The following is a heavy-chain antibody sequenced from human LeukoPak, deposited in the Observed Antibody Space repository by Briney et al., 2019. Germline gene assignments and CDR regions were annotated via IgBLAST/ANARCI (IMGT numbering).Heavy chain of an antibody. CDR3: TSLVGSPTY. CDR2: IKSKRGGETT. Sequence: PGGSLRLSCAGSGFNFQYAWMTWVRQAPGKGLEWVGRIKSKRGGETTDYAALVKSRFSISRDDSKNTVYLQMNSLRTEDTAVYYCTSLVGSPTYWGQGTLVAVCS. D-gene: IGHD4-23*01. J-gene: IGHJ4*02. CDR1: GFNFQYAW. V-gene: IGHV3-15*01.